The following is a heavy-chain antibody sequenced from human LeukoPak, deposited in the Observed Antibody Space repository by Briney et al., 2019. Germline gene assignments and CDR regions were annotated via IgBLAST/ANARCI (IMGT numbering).Heavy chain of an antibody. V-gene: IGHV3-21*01. Sequence: GGSLRLSCAVSGISLTNYWMHWVRQAPGKGLEWVSAISSSSSYIYYADSVKGRFTISRDNAKNSLYLQMNSLRAEDTAVYYCARDVGPDYDILSGAFDIWGQGTMVTVSS. CDR3: ARDVGPDYDILSGAFDI. J-gene: IGHJ3*02. D-gene: IGHD3-9*01. CDR1: GISLTNYW. CDR2: ISSSSSYI.